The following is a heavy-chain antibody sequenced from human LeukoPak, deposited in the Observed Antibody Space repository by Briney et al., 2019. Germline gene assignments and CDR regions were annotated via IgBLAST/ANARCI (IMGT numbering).Heavy chain of an antibody. CDR3: ARSWGDYGDRFDY. CDR2: IYYSGST. Sequence: SETLSLTCTVSGGSISSYYWSWIRQPPGKGLEWIGYIYYSGSTNYNPSLKSRVTISVDTSKNQFSLKLSSVTAADTAVYYCARSWGDYGDRFDYWGQGTLVTVSS. CDR1: GGSISSYY. D-gene: IGHD4-17*01. J-gene: IGHJ4*02. V-gene: IGHV4-59*01.